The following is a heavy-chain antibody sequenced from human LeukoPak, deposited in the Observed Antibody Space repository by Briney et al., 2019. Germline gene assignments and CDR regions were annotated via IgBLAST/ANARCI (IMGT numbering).Heavy chain of an antibody. D-gene: IGHD1-26*01. CDR3: AKDSSGSRTFDY. J-gene: IGHJ4*02. V-gene: IGHV3-23*01. Sequence: GGSLRLSCAASGFTSSSYAMSWVRQAPGKGLEWVSAISGSGGSTYYADSVKGRFTISRDNSKNTLYLQMNSLRAEDTAVYYCAKDSSGSRTFDYWGQGTLVTVSS. CDR2: ISGSGGST. CDR1: GFTSSSYA.